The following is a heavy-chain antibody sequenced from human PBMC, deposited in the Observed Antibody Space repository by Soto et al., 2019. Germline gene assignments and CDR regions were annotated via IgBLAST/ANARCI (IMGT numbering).Heavy chain of an antibody. D-gene: IGHD3-22*01. CDR3: ARAFSSGYPFDY. CDR2: INPGDSDT. CDR1: GYSFSGYW. Sequence: GESLKISCKGSGYSFSGYWIGWVRQMSGKGLEWMGMINPGDSDTRYSPSFQGQVTFSADKSISTAYLQWSSLGASDTALYYCARAFSSGYPFDYWGQGILVTVSS. V-gene: IGHV5-51*01. J-gene: IGHJ4*02.